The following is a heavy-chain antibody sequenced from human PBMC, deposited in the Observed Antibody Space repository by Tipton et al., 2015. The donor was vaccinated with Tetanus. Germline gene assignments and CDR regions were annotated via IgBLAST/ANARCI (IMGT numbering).Heavy chain of an antibody. Sequence: TLSLTCSVSGGSINPYYWSWIRQPPGMGLEWIGNIYSSGSTYYNPSLKSRVTISVDTSRNQFSLRLKSVTPADTAMYYCARDHRLSASYAGWFDPWGQGTLVTVSS. CDR1: GGSINPYY. J-gene: IGHJ5*02. D-gene: IGHD2-8*01. CDR3: ARDHRLSASYAGWFDP. V-gene: IGHV4-59*01. CDR2: IYSSGST.